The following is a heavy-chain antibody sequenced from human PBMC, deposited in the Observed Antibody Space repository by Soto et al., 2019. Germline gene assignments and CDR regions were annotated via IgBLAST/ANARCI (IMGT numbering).Heavy chain of an antibody. D-gene: IGHD5-18*01. J-gene: IGHJ6*02. CDR1: GFTFSSYA. CDR2: ISGSGGST. V-gene: IGHV3-23*01. Sequence: GGSLRLSCAASGFTFSSYAMSWVRQAPGKGLEWVSAISGSGGSTYYADSVKGRFTISRDNSKNTLYLQMNSPRAEDTAVYYCAKLGCTWIQLQYCGMDVWGQGTTVTVSS. CDR3: AKLGCTWIQLQYCGMDV.